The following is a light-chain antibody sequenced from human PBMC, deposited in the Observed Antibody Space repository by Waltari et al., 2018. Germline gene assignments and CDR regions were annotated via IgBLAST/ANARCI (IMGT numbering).Light chain of an antibody. CDR2: YDS. J-gene: IGLJ3*02. CDR1: GIGSKS. V-gene: IGLV3-21*04. CDR3: QVWDRNPDHTEV. Sequence: SYVLTQPPSVSVAPGKTARNTRGGNGIGSKSGHWYQQKPGQAPVVVMSYDSDRPSGIPERFSGSNSGNTATLTITRVEAGDEADYYCQVWDRNPDHTEVFGGGTRVTVL.